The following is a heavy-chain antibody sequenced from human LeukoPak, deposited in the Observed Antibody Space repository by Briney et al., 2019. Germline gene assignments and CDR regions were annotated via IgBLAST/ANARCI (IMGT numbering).Heavy chain of an antibody. CDR3: ARTLRQWLGNDAFDI. CDR1: GASISIGFYY. V-gene: IGHV4-31*03. CDR2: IYYSGST. J-gene: IGHJ3*02. Sequence: SQTLSLTCTVSGASISIGFYYWSWIRQHPGKGLEWIGYIYYSGSTYYNPSLKSRVTMSVDTSRNQFSLRLTSVTAADTAVYYCARTLRQWLGNDAFDIWGQGTMVTVSS. D-gene: IGHD6-19*01.